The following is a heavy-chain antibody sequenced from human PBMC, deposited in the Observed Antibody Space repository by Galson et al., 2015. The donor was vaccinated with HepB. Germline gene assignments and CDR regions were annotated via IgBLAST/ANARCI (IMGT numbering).Heavy chain of an antibody. J-gene: IGHJ4*02. V-gene: IGHV1-69*02. Sequence: SVKVSCKASGGTFSSYTISWVRRAPGQGLEWMGRIIPILGIANYAQKFQGRVTITADKSTSTAYMELSSLRSEDTAVYYCASTSPEYSSSWYIDYWGQGTLVTVSS. CDR1: GGTFSSYT. CDR2: IIPILGIA. D-gene: IGHD6-13*01. CDR3: ASTSPEYSSSWYIDY.